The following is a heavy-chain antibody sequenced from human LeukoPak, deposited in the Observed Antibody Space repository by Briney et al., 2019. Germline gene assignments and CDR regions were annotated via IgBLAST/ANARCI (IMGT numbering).Heavy chain of an antibody. J-gene: IGHJ4*02. V-gene: IGHV1-3*01. Sequence: ASVKVSCKASGYTFTSYAMHWVRQAPGQRLEWMGWINAGNGNTKYSQKFQGRVTITGDTSASTAYMELSSLRSEDTAVYYCARSGLSSGWSLDYWGQGTLVTVSS. CDR2: INAGNGNT. CDR1: GYTFTSYA. CDR3: ARSGLSSGWSLDY. D-gene: IGHD6-19*01.